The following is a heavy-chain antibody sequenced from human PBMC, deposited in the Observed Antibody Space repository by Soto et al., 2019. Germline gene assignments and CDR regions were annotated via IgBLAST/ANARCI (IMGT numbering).Heavy chain of an antibody. CDR1: GGSISSYY. V-gene: IGHV4-59*01. D-gene: IGHD6-6*01. CDR3: ARDTPGIAARPGAFDI. CDR2: IYYSGST. J-gene: IGHJ3*02. Sequence: SETLSLTCTVSGGSISSYYWSWIRQPPGKGLEWIGYIYYSGSTNYNPSLKSRVTISVDTSKNRFSLKLSSVTAADTAVYYCARDTPGIAARPGAFDIWGQGTMVTVSS.